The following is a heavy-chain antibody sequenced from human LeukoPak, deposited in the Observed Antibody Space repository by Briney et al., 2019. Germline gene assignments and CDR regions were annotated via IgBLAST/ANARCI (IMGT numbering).Heavy chain of an antibody. Sequence: GGSLRLSCTASGFSFSDAWMTWVRQAPGKGLEWVGRIKPIATGGTTEYAASVKGRFTISRDDSKNTVYLQMNSLESEDTAVYYCTTPPDWGQGTLVTVFS. V-gene: IGHV3-15*01. CDR1: GFSFSDAW. CDR3: TTPPD. CDR2: IKPIATGGTT. J-gene: IGHJ4*02.